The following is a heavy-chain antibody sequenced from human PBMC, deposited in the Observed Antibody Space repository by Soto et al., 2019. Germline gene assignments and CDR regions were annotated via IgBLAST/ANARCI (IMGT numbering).Heavy chain of an antibody. D-gene: IGHD2-2*01. CDR1: GFTFSSYG. CDR2: ISVFGVNSK. Sequence: GGSLRLSCAASGFTFSSYGMHWVRQAPGKGLEWVSTISVFGVNSKYYTDSVKGRFTISRDNSKNTLYLQMNSLRAEDTAVYYCAKDLIVVIPSGSGSSFDYWGQGALVTVSS. CDR3: AKDLIVVIPSGSGSSFDY. V-gene: IGHV3-23*01. J-gene: IGHJ4*02.